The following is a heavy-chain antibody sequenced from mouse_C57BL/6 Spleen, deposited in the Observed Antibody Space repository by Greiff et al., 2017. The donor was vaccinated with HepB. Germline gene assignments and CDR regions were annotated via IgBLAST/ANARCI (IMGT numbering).Heavy chain of an antibody. D-gene: IGHD2-4*01. J-gene: IGHJ3*01. CDR2: ILPGSGST. V-gene: IGHV1-9*01. CDR3: ARSGDPIYYDYDWFAY. Sequence: QVQLKESGAELMKPGASVKLSCKATGYTFTGYWIEWVKQRPGHGLEWIGEILPGSGSTNYNEKFKGKATFTADTSSNTAYMQLSSLTTEDSAIYYCARSGDPIYYDYDWFAYWGQGTLVTVSA. CDR1: GYTFTGYW.